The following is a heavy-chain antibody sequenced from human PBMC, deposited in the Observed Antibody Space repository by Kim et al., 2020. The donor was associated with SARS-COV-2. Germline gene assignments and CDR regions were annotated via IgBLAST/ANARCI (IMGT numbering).Heavy chain of an antibody. CDR3: ARPMVKLIGNYYYGMDV. CDR2: INPDNDNT. D-gene: IGHD3-10*01. V-gene: IGHV1-3*01. CDR1: GYTFTSYA. Sequence: ASVKVSCKASGYTFTSYAMHWVRQAPGQRLEWMGWINPDNDNTKYSQKFQGRVTITRDTSASTAYMELSSLRSEDTAVYYCARPMVKLIGNYYYGMDVWGQGTTVTVSS. J-gene: IGHJ6*02.